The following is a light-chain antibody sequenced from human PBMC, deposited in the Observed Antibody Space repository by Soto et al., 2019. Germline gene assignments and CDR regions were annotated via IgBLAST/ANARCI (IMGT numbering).Light chain of an antibody. CDR1: QSLVHSDGNTH. J-gene: IGKJ2*01. Sequence: DVVMTQSPLSLPVTLGQPASISCRSTQSLVHSDGNTHLNWFQQRPGQSPRRLICKVSNRDSGVLDRFSGSASGTDFTLKISRVEAEDVGVYYCMQGTHWPYTFGQGTRLEIK. CDR2: KVS. CDR3: MQGTHWPYT. V-gene: IGKV2-30*02.